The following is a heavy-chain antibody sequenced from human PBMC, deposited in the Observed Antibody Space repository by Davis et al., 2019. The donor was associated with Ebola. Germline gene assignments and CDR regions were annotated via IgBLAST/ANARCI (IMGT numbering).Heavy chain of an antibody. CDR1: GFTFSDHY. V-gene: IGHV3-72*01. J-gene: IGHJ4*02. D-gene: IGHD7-27*01. CDR2: TRNKANSYTT. Sequence: PGGSLRLSCAASGFTFSDHYMDWVRQAPGKGLEWVGRTRNKANSYTTEYAASVKGRFTISRDDSKNSLYLQMNSLRAEDTAVYYCAGAGEGRYWGQGTLVTVSP. CDR3: AGAGEGRY.